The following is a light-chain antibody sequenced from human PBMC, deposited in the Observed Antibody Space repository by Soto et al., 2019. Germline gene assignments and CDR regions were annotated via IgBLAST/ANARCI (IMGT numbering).Light chain of an antibody. CDR1: QSLVHSDGDIR. CDR3: MQYAHCPHN. CDR2: LGS. Sequence: DVVLTQSPLSLPVAPGQPASISCRSSQSLVHSDGDIRLNWFQQRPGQSPRRLIYLGSNRESGVPDRFIGSGSGTDFTLKITRVEAEDVGVYYCMQYAHCPHNFGQGTRLEIK. J-gene: IGKJ2*01. V-gene: IGKV2-30*02.